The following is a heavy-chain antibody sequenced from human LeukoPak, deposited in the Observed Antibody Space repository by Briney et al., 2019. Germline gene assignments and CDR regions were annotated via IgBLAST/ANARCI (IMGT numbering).Heavy chain of an antibody. V-gene: IGHV3-7*01. J-gene: IGHJ4*02. CDR1: GFTFSISW. Sequence: GGSLRLSCVASGFTFSISWVTWVRQAPGKGLEWVANIHNHGNENYLVDSVKGRFTISRDNARNSLFLQMNSLRAEDTAVYYCSRGDPDYWGRGTLVIVSS. CDR3: SRGDPDY. D-gene: IGHD2-21*02. CDR2: IHNHGNEN.